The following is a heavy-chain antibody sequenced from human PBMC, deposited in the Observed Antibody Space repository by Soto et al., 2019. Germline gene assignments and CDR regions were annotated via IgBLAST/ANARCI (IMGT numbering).Heavy chain of an antibody. Sequence: QVQLVQSGAEVKKPGSSVKVSCTASGGTFSSYAISWVRQAPGQGLEWMGGIIPIFGTANYAQKFQGRVTITADESTSTAYMELSSLRSEDTAVYYCARFCSSTSCYQYYYYGMDVWGQGTTVTVSS. J-gene: IGHJ6*02. CDR1: GGTFSSYA. D-gene: IGHD2-2*01. CDR2: IIPIFGTA. CDR3: ARFCSSTSCYQYYYYGMDV. V-gene: IGHV1-69*01.